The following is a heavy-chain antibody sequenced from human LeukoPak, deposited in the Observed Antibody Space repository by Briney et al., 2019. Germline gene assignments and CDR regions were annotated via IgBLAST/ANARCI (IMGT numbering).Heavy chain of an antibody. V-gene: IGHV1-18*01. D-gene: IGHD1-26*01. CDR2: ISSQNDNT. CDR1: GFTFIDNG. J-gene: IGHJ4*02. Sequence: ASVKVSCKASGFTFIDNGISWVRQAPGQGLEWMGWISSQNDNTNYAQKLQGRVTMTTDTSTSTAYMELRSLRSDDTAVYYCARDPKWDRTGYWGQGTLVTVSS. CDR3: ARDPKWDRTGY.